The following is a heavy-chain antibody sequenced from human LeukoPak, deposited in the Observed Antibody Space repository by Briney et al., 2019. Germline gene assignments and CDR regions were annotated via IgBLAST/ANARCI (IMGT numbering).Heavy chain of an antibody. CDR2: IYYSGST. Sequence: SETLSLTCTVSGYSISSSSYYWGWIRQPPGKGLEWIGSIYYSGSTYYNPSLKSRVTISVDTSKNQFSLKLSSVTAADTAVYYCARASSSWYRGQFDYWGQGTLVTVSS. D-gene: IGHD6-13*01. CDR3: ARASSSWYRGQFDY. J-gene: IGHJ4*02. CDR1: GYSISSSSYY. V-gene: IGHV4-39*07.